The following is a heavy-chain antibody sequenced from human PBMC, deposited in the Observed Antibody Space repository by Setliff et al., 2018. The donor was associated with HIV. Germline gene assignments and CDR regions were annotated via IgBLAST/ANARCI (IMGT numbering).Heavy chain of an antibody. D-gene: IGHD6-19*01. J-gene: IGHJ3*02. Sequence: ASVKVSCKASGYSFARYGLSWVRQAPGQGLEWMGWISGFNGNTKYAQSFQDRVAKTTETATSTAYMEMRRLRSDDTAVYFCARVPYRSAWFSGGHDAFDIWGQGTMVPSPQ. CDR3: ARVPYRSAWFSGGHDAFDI. CDR2: ISGFNGNT. V-gene: IGHV1-18*01. CDR1: GYSFARYG.